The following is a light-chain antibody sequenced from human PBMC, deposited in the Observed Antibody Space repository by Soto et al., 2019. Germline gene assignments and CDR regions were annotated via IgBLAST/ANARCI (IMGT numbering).Light chain of an antibody. Sequence: EILFTQSPATLSLSPGERGILSCRASQSVSTFLAWFQQKTGQAPRLLIYNASNRATGIPARFSGSGSGTDFTLTINKLDPEDFEVYYCQQRSNWPITFGQGTRLEI. CDR3: QQRSNWPIT. CDR1: QSVSTF. CDR2: NAS. V-gene: IGKV3-11*01. J-gene: IGKJ5*01.